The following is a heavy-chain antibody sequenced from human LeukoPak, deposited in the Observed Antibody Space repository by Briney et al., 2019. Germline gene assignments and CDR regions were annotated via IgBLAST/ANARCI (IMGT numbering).Heavy chain of an antibody. D-gene: IGHD5-12*01. CDR3: ARWVATPRGYFDY. CDR2: IYYGGST. Sequence: PSETLSLTCTVSGGSISSSTYYWGWIRQPPGKGLEWIGNIYYGGSTCYNPSLKSRVTISVDTSKNQFSVKLSSVTAADTAVYYCARWVATPRGYFDYWGQGTLVTVSS. V-gene: IGHV4-39*01. J-gene: IGHJ4*02. CDR1: GGSISSSTYY.